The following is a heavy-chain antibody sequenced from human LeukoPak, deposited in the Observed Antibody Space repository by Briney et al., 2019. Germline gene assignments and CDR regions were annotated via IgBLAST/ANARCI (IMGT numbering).Heavy chain of an antibody. Sequence: SETLSLTCTVSGVSINSPTYYWGWIRQPPGKGLEWIGTIYYSGSFYYNLSLKCRVTISVDTSKNQFSLKLSALTAADTAVYYCARAPRTLVYLSGVTCYTHAFDLWGQGTMVTVSS. CDR1: GVSINSPTYY. D-gene: IGHD2-15*01. CDR3: ARAPRTLVYLSGVTCYTHAFDL. CDR2: IYYSGSF. J-gene: IGHJ3*01. V-gene: IGHV4-39*01.